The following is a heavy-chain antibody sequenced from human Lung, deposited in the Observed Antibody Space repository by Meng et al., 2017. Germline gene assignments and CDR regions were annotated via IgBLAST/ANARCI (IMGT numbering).Heavy chain of an antibody. CDR2: IDPGNGNR. CDR1: GYTFTTYG. J-gene: IGHJ4*02. D-gene: IGHD6-19*01. CDR3: ARDRQWLFDY. Sequence: QVHLVQSGLEVKKPGALVKVPCKASGYTFTTYGISWLRQAPGQGLEWMGWIDPGNGNRDFAEKFQDRLTMSNDTSSSTVYMELTRLTSDDTAVYYCARDRQWLFDYWGQGALVTVSS. V-gene: IGHV1-18*01.